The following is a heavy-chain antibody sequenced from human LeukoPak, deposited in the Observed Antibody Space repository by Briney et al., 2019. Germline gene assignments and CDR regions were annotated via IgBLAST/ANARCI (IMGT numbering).Heavy chain of an antibody. J-gene: IGHJ5*01. CDR2: ISGSGHDI. CDR3: TRDPRHFDS. Sequence: GRSLRLSCAASGITFSDYAIHWVRQAPGKGLEWVAYISGSGHDINYSDSVKGRFTISRDNAKNSLYLQMSSLRVEDTAVYYCTRDPRHFDSCGQGTLVTVSS. CDR1: GITFSDYA. D-gene: IGHD6-6*01. V-gene: IGHV3-11*04.